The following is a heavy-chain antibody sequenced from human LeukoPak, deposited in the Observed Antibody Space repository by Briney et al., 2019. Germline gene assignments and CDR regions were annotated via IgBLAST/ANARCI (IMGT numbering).Heavy chain of an antibody. V-gene: IGHV1-46*01. J-gene: IGHJ4*02. D-gene: IGHD3-10*01. CDR1: GYTFTGYY. CDR3: ARDSESITMVRGVIITGGFDY. CDR2: INPSGGST. Sequence: ASVKVSCKASGYTFTGYYMHWVRQAPGQGLEWMGIINPSGGSTSYAQKFQGRVTMTRDTSTSTVYMELSSLRSEDTAVYYCARDSESITMVRGVIITGGFDYWGQGTLVTVSS.